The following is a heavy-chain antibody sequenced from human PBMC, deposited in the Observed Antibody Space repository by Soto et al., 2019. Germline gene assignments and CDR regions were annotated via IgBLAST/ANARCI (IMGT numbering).Heavy chain of an antibody. CDR1: GGSFDGYY. Sequence: PSETLSLTCALYGGSFDGYYWSWVRQSPGKGLEWIGEIHHSGRTKYNPSLKSRVTLSVDTSTNHFSLKLTSVTAADTGVYYCARDPRDGYNPFYYFDYWGQGTLVTVSS. CDR2: IHHSGRT. D-gene: IGHD5-12*01. J-gene: IGHJ4*02. CDR3: ARDPRDGYNPFYYFDY. V-gene: IGHV4-34*01.